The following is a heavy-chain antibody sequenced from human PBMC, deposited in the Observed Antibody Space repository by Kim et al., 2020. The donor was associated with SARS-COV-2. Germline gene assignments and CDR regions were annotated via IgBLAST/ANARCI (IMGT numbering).Heavy chain of an antibody. J-gene: IGHJ4*02. CDR1: GYTFTSYY. CDR2: INPSGGST. Sequence: ASVKVSCKASGYTFTSYYMHWVRQAPGQGLEWMGIINPSGGSTSYAQKFQGRVTMTRDTSTSTVYMELSSLRSEDTAVYYCARDRLWGGGDSTPPRFDYWGQGTLVTVSS. CDR3: ARDRLWGGGDSTPPRFDY. D-gene: IGHD2-21*02. V-gene: IGHV1-46*01.